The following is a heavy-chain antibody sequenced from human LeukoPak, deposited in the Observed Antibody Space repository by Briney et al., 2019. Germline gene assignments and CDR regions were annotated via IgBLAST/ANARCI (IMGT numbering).Heavy chain of an antibody. CDR3: ATGRWGSPPSEFDL. J-gene: IGHJ2*01. CDR2: ISGSGGST. D-gene: IGHD7-27*01. Sequence: GGSLRLSCAAYGFTFSSYDLSWVRQAPGKGLEWISGISGSGGSTYYADSGKGRFTISRDNSRDNLYLQMNSLRAEDTVVYYCATGRWGSPPSEFDLWGRGTLVIVSS. V-gene: IGHV3-23*01. CDR1: GFTFSSYD.